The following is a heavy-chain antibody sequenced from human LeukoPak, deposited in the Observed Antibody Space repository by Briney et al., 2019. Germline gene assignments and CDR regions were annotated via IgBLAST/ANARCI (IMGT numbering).Heavy chain of an antibody. CDR1: GYTFTSYD. V-gene: IGHV1-46*01. CDR2: INPSGGST. CDR3: ARGPSITMVRGGQWYYYMDV. J-gene: IGHJ6*03. D-gene: IGHD3-10*01. Sequence: GASVKVSCKASGYTFTSYDINWVRQATGQGLEWMGLINPSGGSTNCAQKFQGRVTMTRDTSTSTVYMELSSLRSEDTAVYYCARGPSITMVRGGQWYYYMDVWGKGTTVTISS.